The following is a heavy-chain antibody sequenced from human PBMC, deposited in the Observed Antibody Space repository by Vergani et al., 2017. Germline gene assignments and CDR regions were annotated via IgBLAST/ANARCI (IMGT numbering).Heavy chain of an antibody. J-gene: IGHJ4*02. D-gene: IGHD3-9*01. CDR2: IYYSGST. CDR3: ERLELRRYPYYDILTGYYNVGYFDY. Sequence: QLQLQESGPGLVKPSETLSLTCTVSGGSISSSSYYWGWIRQPPGKGLEWIGSIYYSGSTYYNPSLKSRVTISVDTSKNQFSLKLSSVTAADTDVYYCERLELRRYPYYDILTGYYNVGYFDYWGQGTLVTVSS. CDR1: GGSISSSSYY. V-gene: IGHV4-39*01.